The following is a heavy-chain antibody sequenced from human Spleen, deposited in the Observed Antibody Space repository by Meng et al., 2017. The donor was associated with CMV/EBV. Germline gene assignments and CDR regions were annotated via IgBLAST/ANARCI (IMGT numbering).Heavy chain of an antibody. V-gene: IGHV4-39*07. D-gene: IGHD6-19*01. J-gene: IGHJ3*02. Sequence: SETLSLTCTVSGGSISSSSYYWGWIRQPPGKGLEWIGSLYHSGNTYYNPSLKSRVTISVDTSENQISLKLRSVTAADTAVYYCASIRYSSGWYSAFDIWGQGTMVTVSS. CDR2: LYHSGNT. CDR1: GGSISSSSYY. CDR3: ASIRYSSGWYSAFDI.